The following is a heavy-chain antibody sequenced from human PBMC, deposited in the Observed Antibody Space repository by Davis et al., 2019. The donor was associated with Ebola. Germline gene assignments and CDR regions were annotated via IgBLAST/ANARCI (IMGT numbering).Heavy chain of an antibody. CDR1: GFTFNNYG. V-gene: IGHV3-33*01. CDR2: IWYDGSTK. CDR3: ARRIRVTTVTTHGMDV. Sequence: GESLKISCAASGFTFNNYGMHWVRQAPGKGLEWVAFIWYDGSTKYYAESVKGRFTITRDNSNNTLYLQMNSLRADDTAVYYCARRIRVTTVTTHGMDVWGQGTTVTVSS. J-gene: IGHJ6*02. D-gene: IGHD4-17*01.